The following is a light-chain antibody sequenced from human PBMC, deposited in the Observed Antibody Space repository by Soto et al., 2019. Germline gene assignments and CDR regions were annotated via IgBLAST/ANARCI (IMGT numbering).Light chain of an antibody. J-gene: IGKJ4*01. Sequence: DIQMTQSPSSGPASVVDRVTITCRASQGIGSWLDRYLQKLGKDPKLLIYSASSLQSGVPSRFSGSGSGTDITLTISSLQPEDFATYYCQQANNYALTFGGGTKVDIK. CDR3: QQANNYALT. CDR2: SAS. CDR1: QGIGSW. V-gene: IGKV1-12*01.